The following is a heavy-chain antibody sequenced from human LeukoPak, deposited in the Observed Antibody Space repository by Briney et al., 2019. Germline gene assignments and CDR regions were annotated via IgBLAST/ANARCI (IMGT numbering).Heavy chain of an antibody. Sequence: GGSLRLSCVASGFTFDDYAMHWVRQAPGKGPEWVSGISWNSNSRGYADSVKGRFTISRDNAKNSLYLQMNSLRAEDTAVYYCARLATSSWYDYGMDVWGQGTTVTVSS. CDR2: ISWNSNSR. CDR3: ARLATSSWYDYGMDV. J-gene: IGHJ6*02. V-gene: IGHV3-9*01. D-gene: IGHD6-13*01. CDR1: GFTFDDYA.